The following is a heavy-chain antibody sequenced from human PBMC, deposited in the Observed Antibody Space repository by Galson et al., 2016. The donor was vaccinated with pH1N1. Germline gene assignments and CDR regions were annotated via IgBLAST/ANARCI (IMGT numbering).Heavy chain of an antibody. Sequence: SLRLSCAASGFTLSRYAMSWVRQAPGKGLEWVSAIRGSGDDTYYATSVKGRFTISRDNSKNTLYLQMNSLRGDDTAVYYCAKLDYDFWSGYYRHFDYWGQGTLVTVSS. D-gene: IGHD3-3*01. CDR1: GFTLSRYA. V-gene: IGHV3-23*01. CDR3: AKLDYDFWSGYYRHFDY. J-gene: IGHJ4*02. CDR2: IRGSGDDT.